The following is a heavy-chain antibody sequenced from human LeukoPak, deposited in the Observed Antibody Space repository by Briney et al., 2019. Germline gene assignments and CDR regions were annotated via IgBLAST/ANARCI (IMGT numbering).Heavy chain of an antibody. V-gene: IGHV3-7*01. CDR1: GFTFSTYW. CDR2: IKEDGGER. CDR3: ARPYSSSWYLQYYFDY. D-gene: IGHD6-13*01. Sequence: PGGSLRLSCAASGFTFSTYWMSWVRQAPGKGLEWVANIKEDGGERYYADSVKGRFTISRDNAKNSLYLQMNSLRAEDTAVYYCARPYSSSWYLQYYFDYWGQGTLVTVSS. J-gene: IGHJ4*02.